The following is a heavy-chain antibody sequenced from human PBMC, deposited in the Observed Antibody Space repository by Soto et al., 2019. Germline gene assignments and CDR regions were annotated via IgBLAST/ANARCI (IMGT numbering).Heavy chain of an antibody. CDR3: ARLWFGVQSWFDP. CDR2: IYYSGST. CDR1: GGSISSSSYY. Sequence: KPSETLSLTCSVSGGSISSSSYYWGWIRQPPGKGLEWIGSIYYSGSTYYNPSLKSRVTISVDTSKNQFSLKLGSVTAADTAVYYCARLWFGVQSWFDPWGQGTLVTVS. J-gene: IGHJ5*02. V-gene: IGHV4-39*01. D-gene: IGHD3-10*01.